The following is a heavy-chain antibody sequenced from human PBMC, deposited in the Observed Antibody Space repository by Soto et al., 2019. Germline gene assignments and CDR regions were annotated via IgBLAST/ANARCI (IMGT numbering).Heavy chain of an antibody. V-gene: IGHV1-18*01. CDR2: VSAYIGTT. D-gene: IGHD1-26*01. CDR3: ARASGSYFSRLYYFDY. CDR1: GYTFTSYG. Sequence: ASVKVSCKASGYTFTSYGISWVRQAPGQGPEWVGWVSAYIGTTYYAQKLQGRVTMTADTSTNTAYMELRSLRSDDTAVYYCARASGSYFSRLYYFDYWGQGTLVTVSS. J-gene: IGHJ4*02.